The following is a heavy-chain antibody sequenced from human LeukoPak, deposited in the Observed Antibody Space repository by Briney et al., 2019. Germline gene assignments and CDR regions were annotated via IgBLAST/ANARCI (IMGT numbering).Heavy chain of an antibody. Sequence: SVKVSCKASEGTFSSYAISWVRQAPGQGLEWMGGIIPIFGTANYAQKFQGRVTITTDESTSTAYMELSSLRSEDTAVYYCARVQGDYDSSGYQYYYYYYYMDVWGKGTTVTVSS. CDR3: ARVQGDYDSSGYQYYYYYYYMDV. D-gene: IGHD3-22*01. CDR2: IIPIFGTA. J-gene: IGHJ6*03. V-gene: IGHV1-69*05. CDR1: EGTFSSYA.